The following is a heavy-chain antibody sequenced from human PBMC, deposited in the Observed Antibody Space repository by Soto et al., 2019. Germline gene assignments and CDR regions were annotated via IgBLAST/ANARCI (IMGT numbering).Heavy chain of an antibody. D-gene: IGHD3-22*01. CDR2: ISGSGGST. CDR3: AKDLGPYDSSGDY. Sequence: PGGSLRLSCAASGFTFSSYAMSWVRQAPGKGLEWVSAISGSGGSTYYADSVKGRFTTSRDNSKNTLYLQMNSLRAEDTAVYYCAKDLGPYDSSGDYWGQGTLVTVSS. CDR1: GFTFSSYA. J-gene: IGHJ4*02. V-gene: IGHV3-23*01.